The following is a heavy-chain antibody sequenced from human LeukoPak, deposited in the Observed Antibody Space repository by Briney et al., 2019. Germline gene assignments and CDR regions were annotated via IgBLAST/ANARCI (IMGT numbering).Heavy chain of an antibody. CDR2: IYYSGST. V-gene: IGHV4-39*01. J-gene: IGHJ4*02. Sequence: PSETLSLTCSVSGGSISSSSYYWGWIRQPPGKGLEWIGSIYYSGSTYFNPSLSSRVTMSVDTSKNQFSLTLSSVTAADTAIYYCARHSVGAYLFDFWGQGTLVTVSS. D-gene: IGHD1-26*01. CDR1: GGSISSSSYY. CDR3: ARHSVGAYLFDF.